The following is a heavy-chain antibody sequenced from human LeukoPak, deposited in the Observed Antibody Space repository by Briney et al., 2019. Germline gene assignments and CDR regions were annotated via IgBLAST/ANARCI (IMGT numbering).Heavy chain of an antibody. CDR1: GHSFSSDSF. CDR3: ARASRPSNSWFDP. J-gene: IGHJ5*02. Sequence: PSETLSLTCGVSGHSFSSDSFWGWIWQPPGQGLEWIGSIHERGSTFYNPSLKSRVTISIDTSKNQFSLNVNSVTAADTAVYYCARASRPSNSWFDPWGQGTVVTVSS. V-gene: IGHV4-38-2*01. D-gene: IGHD6-6*01. CDR2: IHERGST.